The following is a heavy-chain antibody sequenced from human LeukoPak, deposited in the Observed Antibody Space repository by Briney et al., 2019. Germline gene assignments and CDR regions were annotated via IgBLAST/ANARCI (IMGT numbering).Heavy chain of an antibody. J-gene: IGHJ4*02. CDR3: ARDHGMEGYYDD. Sequence: ASVKVSCKASGYTFTDYYMHWVRQAPGQGLEWMGWINPNSGDTNYTQKFQGRVTMTRDTSISTAYMELSRLRSDDTAVYYCARDHGMEGYYDDWSQGTLVTVSS. CDR2: INPNSGDT. V-gene: IGHV1-2*02. D-gene: IGHD3-3*01. CDR1: GYTFTDYY.